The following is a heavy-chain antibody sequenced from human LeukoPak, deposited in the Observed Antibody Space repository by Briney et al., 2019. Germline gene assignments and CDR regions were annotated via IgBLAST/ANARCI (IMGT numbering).Heavy chain of an antibody. V-gene: IGHV3-11*01. CDR1: GFTFSDYY. CDR3: AREGLRSIAARRGTRDYMDV. D-gene: IGHD6-6*01. CDR2: ISSSGNSI. J-gene: IGHJ6*03. Sequence: GGSLRLSCAASGFTFSDYYMSWIRQAPGKGLEWVSYISSSGNSISYADSVKGRFTISRDNAKNSLYLQMNSLRSDDTAVYYCAREGLRSIAARRGTRDYMDVWGKGTTVIVSS.